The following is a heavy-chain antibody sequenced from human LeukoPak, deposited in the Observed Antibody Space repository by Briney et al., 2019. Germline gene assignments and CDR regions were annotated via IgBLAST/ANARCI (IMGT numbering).Heavy chain of an antibody. V-gene: IGHV3-30-3*01. Sequence: PGGSLRLSCAASGFTFSSYAMHWVRQAPGKGLEWVAVISYDGSNKYYADSVKGRFTISRDNSKNTLYLQMNSLRAEDTAVYYCARERTEGAFDIWGQGTMVTVSS. CDR3: ARERTEGAFDI. CDR2: ISYDGSNK. J-gene: IGHJ3*02. D-gene: IGHD2-8*02. CDR1: GFTFSSYA.